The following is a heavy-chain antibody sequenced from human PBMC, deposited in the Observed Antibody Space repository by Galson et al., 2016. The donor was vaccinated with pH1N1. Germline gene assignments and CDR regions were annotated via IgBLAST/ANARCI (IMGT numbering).Heavy chain of an antibody. V-gene: IGHV3-11*01. Sequence: SLRLFCAASGFTFSVYYMTRIRRAPGQRLEWVSYISSSGYTIFYTDPLKGRFTISRDNAKNSRYLQTNSLMAEDTAGYYCASAPRLGELELGDVFDIWGQGTMVTVSS. CDR2: ISSSGYTI. CDR1: GFTFSVYY. J-gene: IGHJ3*02. D-gene: IGHD3-10*01. CDR3: ASAPRLGELELGDVFDI.